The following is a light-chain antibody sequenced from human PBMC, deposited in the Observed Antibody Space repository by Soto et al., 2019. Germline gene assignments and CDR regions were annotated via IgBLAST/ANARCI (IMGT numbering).Light chain of an antibody. CDR3: QQYDSYSWT. V-gene: IGKV1-5*01. Sequence: DIQMTQSPSTLSASVGERVTITCRASQSVSNWLAWYQQKPGKAPKVLIYDVSSLDSGVPSRFSGSGSGTELILPIRSLQPDDFATYSCQQYDSYSWTFGQGTKVDIK. J-gene: IGKJ1*01. CDR1: QSVSNW. CDR2: DVS.